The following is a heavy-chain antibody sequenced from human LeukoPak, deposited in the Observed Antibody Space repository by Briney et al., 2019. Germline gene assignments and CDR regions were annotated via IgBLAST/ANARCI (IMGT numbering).Heavy chain of an antibody. V-gene: IGHV3-30*02. D-gene: IGHD4-23*01. CDR3: PYGGNFFDY. Sequence: GGSLTLSCAASGFNFSSFGMHWVRQAPGKGLEWVAFSRYNGIETYFADSVKGRFTISRDNSKNTLYLQINSPRGDDSAVYARPYGGNFFDYWGQGTLVTVSS. J-gene: IGHJ4*02. CDR2: SRYNGIET. CDR1: GFNFSSFG.